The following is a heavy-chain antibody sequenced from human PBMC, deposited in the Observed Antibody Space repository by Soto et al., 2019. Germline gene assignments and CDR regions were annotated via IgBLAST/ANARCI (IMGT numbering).Heavy chain of an antibody. J-gene: IGHJ6*02. Sequence: TVSGGSVSSGSYYWSWIRQPPGKGLEWIGYIYYSGSTNYNPSLKGRVTISVDTSKNQFSLKLSSVTAADTAVYYCAREGVVAATGYYYYGMDVWGQGTTVTVSS. D-gene: IGHD2-15*01. CDR1: GGSVSSGSYY. CDR2: IYYSGST. CDR3: AREGVVAATGYYYYGMDV. V-gene: IGHV4-61*01.